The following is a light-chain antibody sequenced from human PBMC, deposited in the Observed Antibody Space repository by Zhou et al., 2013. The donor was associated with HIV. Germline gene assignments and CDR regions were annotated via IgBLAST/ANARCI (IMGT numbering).Light chain of an antibody. CDR2: GAS. J-gene: IGKJ4*01. Sequence: EIVMTQSPATLSVSPGDRATLSCRASQNISSSLAWYQQKPGQAPRLLIYGASTRATGIPARFSGSGSGTEFTLTISSLQSEDFAVYYCQQYNNWPPASFGGGTKVEIK. CDR3: QQYNNWPPAS. V-gene: IGKV3-15*01. CDR1: QNISSS.